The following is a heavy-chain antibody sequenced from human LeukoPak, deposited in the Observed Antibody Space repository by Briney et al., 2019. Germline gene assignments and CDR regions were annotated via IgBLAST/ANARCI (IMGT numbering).Heavy chain of an antibody. D-gene: IGHD2-2*01. CDR1: GFTFSSYA. CDR2: ISYDGSNK. CDR3: ARAAVVLVPAAMKY. J-gene: IGHJ4*02. Sequence: GRSLRLSCAASGFTFSSYAMHWVRQAPGKGLEWVAVISYDGSNKYYADSVKGRFTISRDNAKNSLYLQMNSLRAEDTAVYYCARAAVVLVPAAMKYWGQGTLVTVSS. V-gene: IGHV3-30-3*01.